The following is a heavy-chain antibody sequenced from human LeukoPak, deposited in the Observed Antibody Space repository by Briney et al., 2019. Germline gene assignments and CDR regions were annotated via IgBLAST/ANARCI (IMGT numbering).Heavy chain of an antibody. CDR2: IYHSGTTYSGST. D-gene: IGHD2-15*01. J-gene: IGHJ4*02. CDR3: ARNYCSGGSCYSGAYYFDY. CDR1: GASMSNYY. V-gene: IGHV4-39*07. Sequence: SETLSLTCNVPGASMSNYYWVWIRQPPGKGLEWIGSIYHSGTTYSGSTYYNPSLKSRVTISLDTSKNQFSLKVGSMTAADTAVYYCARNYCSGGSCYSGAYYFDYWGQGTLVTVSS.